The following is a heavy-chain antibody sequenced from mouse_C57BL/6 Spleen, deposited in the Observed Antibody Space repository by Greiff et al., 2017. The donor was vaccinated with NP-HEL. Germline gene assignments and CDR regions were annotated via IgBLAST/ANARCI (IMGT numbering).Heavy chain of an antibody. CDR2: IYWDDDK. CDR3: ARRDYGYDGFAY. D-gene: IGHD2-2*01. Sequence: QVTLKVCGPGILQSSQTLSLTCSFSGFSLSTSGMGVSWIRQPSGKGLEWLAHIYWDDDKRYNPSLKSRLTISKDTSRNQVFLKITSVDTADTATYYCARRDYGYDGFAYWGQGTLVTVSA. J-gene: IGHJ3*01. V-gene: IGHV8-12*01. CDR1: GFSLSTSGMG.